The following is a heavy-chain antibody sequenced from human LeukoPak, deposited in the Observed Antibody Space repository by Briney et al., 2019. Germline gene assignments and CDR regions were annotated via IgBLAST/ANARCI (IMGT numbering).Heavy chain of an antibody. J-gene: IGHJ3*02. CDR2: ISYSGGT. CDR1: GGSISTGGYY. V-gene: IGHV4-30-4*01. CDR3: ATTSKYIGSGRDDSFDI. Sequence: SQTLSLTCTVSGGSISTGGYYWSWIRQPPGKGLEWIGYISYSGGTYYNPSLKSRFSISADTSKSQFSLKMNSVTAADTAVYYCATTSKYIGSGRDDSFDIWGQGTVVTVSS. D-gene: IGHD3-10*01.